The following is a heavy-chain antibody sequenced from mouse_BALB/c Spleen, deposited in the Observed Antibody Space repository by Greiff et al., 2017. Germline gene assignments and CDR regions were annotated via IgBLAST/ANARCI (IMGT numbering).Heavy chain of an antibody. J-gene: IGHJ3*01. CDR3: ARNRDLLPSAWCAD. CDR2: IWSGGST. CDR1: GFSLTSYG. D-gene: IGHD6-1*01. Sequence: QVQLQQPGPGLVQPSQSLSITCTVSGFSLTSYGVHWVRQSPGKGLEWLGVIWSGGSTDYNAAFISRLSISKDNSKSQVFFKMNSLQANDTAIYDCARNRDLLPSAWCADWGQGTLVTVSA. V-gene: IGHV2-2*02.